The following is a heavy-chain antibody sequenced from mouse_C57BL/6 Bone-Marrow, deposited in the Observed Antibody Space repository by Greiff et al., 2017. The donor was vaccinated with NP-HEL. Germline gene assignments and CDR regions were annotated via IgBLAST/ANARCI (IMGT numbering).Heavy chain of an antibody. CDR3: ARFYGYYPYYAMDY. CDR2: IDPSDSYT. CDR1: GYAFTSYW. D-gene: IGHD2-3*01. J-gene: IGHJ4*01. Sequence: VQLQQSGAELVRPGTSVKVSCKASGYAFTSYWMHWVKQRPGQGLEWIGEIDPSDSYTNYNQKFTGKSTLTVDKSSSTAYMQLSSLTSEDSAVYYCARFYGYYPYYAMDYWGQGTSVTVSS. V-gene: IGHV1-69*01.